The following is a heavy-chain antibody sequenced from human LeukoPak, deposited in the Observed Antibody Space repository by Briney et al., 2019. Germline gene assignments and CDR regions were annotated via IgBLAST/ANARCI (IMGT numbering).Heavy chain of an antibody. Sequence: SEXLSLTCTVSGGSISSYYWSWIRQPPGKGLEGIGYIYYSGSTNYNPSLKSRVTISVDTSKNQFSLKLSSVTAADAAVYYCARSVYGGAFDIWGQGTMVTVSS. CDR1: GGSISSYY. V-gene: IGHV4-59*01. CDR3: ARSVYGGAFDI. D-gene: IGHD1-14*01. J-gene: IGHJ3*02. CDR2: IYYSGST.